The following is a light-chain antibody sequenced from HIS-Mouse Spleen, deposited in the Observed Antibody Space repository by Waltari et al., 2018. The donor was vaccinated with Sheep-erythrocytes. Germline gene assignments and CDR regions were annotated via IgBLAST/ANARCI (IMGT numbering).Light chain of an antibody. Sequence: QSALTQPRSVSGSPGQSVTISCTGTSSDVGGYNYVSWYQQPPVKAPKLMIYDVSNRPSWVPDRFSGSKSGTTASLTISGLQAEDEAYYYCCSYAGSYNHVFATGTKVTVL. J-gene: IGLJ1*01. V-gene: IGLV2-11*01. CDR2: DVS. CDR3: CSYAGSYNHV. CDR1: SSDVGGYNY.